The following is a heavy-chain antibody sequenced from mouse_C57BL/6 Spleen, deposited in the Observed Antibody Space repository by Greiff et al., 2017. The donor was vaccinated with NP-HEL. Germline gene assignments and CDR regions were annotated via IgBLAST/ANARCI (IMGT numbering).Heavy chain of an antibody. D-gene: IGHD2-5*01. CDR2: IYPGDGDT. CDR3: ARDYSNKFAY. CDR1: GYAFSSSW. Sequence: VQLQQSGPELVKPGASVKISCKASGYAFSSSWMNWVKQRPGKGLEWIGRIYPGDGDTNYNGKFKGKATLTADKSSSTAYMQLSSLTSEDSAVYFGARDYSNKFAYWGQGTLVTVSA. J-gene: IGHJ3*01. V-gene: IGHV1-82*01.